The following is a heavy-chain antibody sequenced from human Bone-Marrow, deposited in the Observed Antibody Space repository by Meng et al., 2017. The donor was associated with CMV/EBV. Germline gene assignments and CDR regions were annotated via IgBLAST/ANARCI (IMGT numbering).Heavy chain of an antibody. CDR3: ARAPVVPAADTYYYYSKDV. J-gene: IGHJ6*02. D-gene: IGHD2-2*01. Sequence: GESLKISCAASGFTFSSYSMNWVRQAPGKGLEWVSSISSSSSYIYYADSVKGRFTISRDNAKNTLYLQMNSLRAEDTAVYYCARAPVVPAADTYYYYSKDVWTQGTTVTVSS. CDR1: GFTFSSYS. CDR2: ISSSSSYI. V-gene: IGHV3-21*01.